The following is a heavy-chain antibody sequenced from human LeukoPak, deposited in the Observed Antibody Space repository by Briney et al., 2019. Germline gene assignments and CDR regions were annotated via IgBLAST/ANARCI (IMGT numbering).Heavy chain of an antibody. V-gene: IGHV4-31*03. D-gene: IGHD6-13*01. CDR1: GGSISSGGYY. CDR2: IYYSGST. Sequence: SQTLSLTCPVSGGSISSGGYYWSWIRQHPGKGLEWIGYIYYSGSTYYNPSLKSRVTISVDTSKNQFSLKLSSVTAADTAVYYCARASAGLFDYWGQGTLVTVSS. J-gene: IGHJ4*02. CDR3: ARASAGLFDY.